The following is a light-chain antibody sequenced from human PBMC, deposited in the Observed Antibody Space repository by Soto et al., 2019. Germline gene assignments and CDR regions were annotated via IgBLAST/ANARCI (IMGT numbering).Light chain of an antibody. Sequence: QTVVTQEPXFSXXPXXXXXLXXXXXSXXVSTNYYPAWYQQTPGQAPRNLIYHTNTRSSGVPDRFSGSILGNKAALTISGAQADDESDYYCVLYMNGGTWVXXGGTKLTVL. CDR2: HTN. CDR1: SXXVSTNYY. V-gene: IGLV8-61*01. CDR3: VLYMNGGTWV. J-gene: IGLJ3*02.